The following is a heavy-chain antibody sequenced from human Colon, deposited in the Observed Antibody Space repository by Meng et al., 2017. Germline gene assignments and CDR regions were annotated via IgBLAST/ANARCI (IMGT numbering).Heavy chain of an antibody. J-gene: IGHJ4*02. CDR2: TSHDETDK. Sequence: GGSLRLSCAASGFTFSDSAMHWVRQSPGKGLEWVALTSHDETDKFYADSVKGRFTISRDKSNNTLYLQMDSLRPQDTAVCFCARGLNIRRFYDDWGRETLVTVSS. CDR1: GFTFSDSA. V-gene: IGHV3-30*01. D-gene: IGHD2/OR15-2a*01. CDR3: ARGLNIRRFYDD.